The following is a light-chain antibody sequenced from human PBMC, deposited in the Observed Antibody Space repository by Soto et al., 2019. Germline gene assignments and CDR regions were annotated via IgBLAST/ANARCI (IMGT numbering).Light chain of an antibody. CDR3: QQRANWPLT. V-gene: IGKV3-11*01. CDR2: DVS. J-gene: IGKJ4*01. CDR1: QSIGSY. Sequence: EIVLTQSPATLSLSPGERATLSCRASQSIGSYLAWYQQRPGQAPRLLIYDVSSRATGIPARFSGGGSGTDFTLTVSSLEPEDFAVYYCQQRANWPLTFGGGTKVEIK.